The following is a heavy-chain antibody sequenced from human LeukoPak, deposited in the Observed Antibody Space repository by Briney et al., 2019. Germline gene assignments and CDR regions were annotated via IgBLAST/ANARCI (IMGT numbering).Heavy chain of an antibody. CDR3: ARLLRTYFDY. CDR2: IYSGGST. CDR1: GFTVSSNY. Sequence: PGGSLRLSCAASGFTVSSNYTSWVRQAPGKGLEWVSVIYSGGSTYYADSVKGRFTISRDNSKNTLYLQMNSLRAEDTAVYYCARLLRTYFDYWGQGTLVTVSS. J-gene: IGHJ4*02. V-gene: IGHV3-53*01. D-gene: IGHD1-1*01.